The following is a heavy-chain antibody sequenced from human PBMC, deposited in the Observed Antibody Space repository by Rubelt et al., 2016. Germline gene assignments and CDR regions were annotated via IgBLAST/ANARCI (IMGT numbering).Heavy chain of an antibody. CDR3: AREVSSGSYFDY. Sequence: GGSLRLSCAASGFYFSSCWVNWLRQAPGKGLEWVANIRQDGSEKFYVDSVKGRFTISRDNAKNSLSLQMNSLRAEDTAVYYCAREVSSGSYFDYWGQGALVTASS. CDR1: GFYFSSCW. CDR2: IRQDGSEK. V-gene: IGHV3-7*01. D-gene: IGHD3-22*01. J-gene: IGHJ4*02.